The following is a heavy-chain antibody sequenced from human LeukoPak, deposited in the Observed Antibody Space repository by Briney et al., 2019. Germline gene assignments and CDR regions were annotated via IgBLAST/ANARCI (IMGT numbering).Heavy chain of an antibody. CDR2: ISGSGGST. V-gene: IGHV3-23*01. CDR1: GFTFSSYA. J-gene: IGHJ4*02. D-gene: IGHD3-3*01. CDR3: AKDRATIFGVVLDYFDY. Sequence: GGSLRLSCAASGFTFSSYAMSWVRQAPGKGLEWVSAISGSGGSTYYADSVKGRFTISRDNSKNTLYLQMNSLRAEDTAVYYCAKDRATIFGVVLDYFDYWGQGTLVTVSS.